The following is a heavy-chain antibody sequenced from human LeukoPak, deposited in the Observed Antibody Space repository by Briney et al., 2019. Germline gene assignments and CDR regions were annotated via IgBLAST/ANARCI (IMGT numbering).Heavy chain of an antibody. CDR2: IIPIFCTA. J-gene: IGHJ4*02. CDR1: GGTFSSYA. CDR3: AIKTVRGSYGILDY. D-gene: IGHD1-26*01. Sequence: ASVKVSCKASGGTFSSYAISWVRQAPGQGLEWMGRIIPIFCTANYAQKFQGRVTITTDGSTSTAYMELSSLRSEDTAVYYCAIKTVRGSYGILDYWGQRTLVTVSS. V-gene: IGHV1-69*05.